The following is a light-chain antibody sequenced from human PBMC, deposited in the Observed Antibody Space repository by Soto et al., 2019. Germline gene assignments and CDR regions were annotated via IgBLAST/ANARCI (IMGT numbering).Light chain of an antibody. J-gene: IGLJ1*01. CDR3: RSYATSSTLV. V-gene: IGLV2-14*01. CDR2: EVS. CDR1: SSDVGRYNY. Sequence: QSALAQPASVSGSPGQSITMSCTGTSSDVGRYNYVAWYQQHPGKAPKVLIFEVSNRPSGVSSRFSGSKSGNTASLNISGLQAEDEAEYYCRSYATSSTLVFGTGTKVTVL.